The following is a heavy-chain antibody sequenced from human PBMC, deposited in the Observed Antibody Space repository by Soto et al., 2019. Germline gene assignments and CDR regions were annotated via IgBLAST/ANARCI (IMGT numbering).Heavy chain of an antibody. J-gene: IGHJ5*02. V-gene: IGHV1-18*04. Sequence: ASVKVSCKASGYTFTSYGISWVRQAPGQGLEWMGWISAYNGNTNYAQKLQGRVTMTTDTSTSTAYTELRSLRSDDTAVYYCARAVITFGGVIPNNWFDPWGQGTLVTVSS. CDR1: GYTFTSYG. CDR2: ISAYNGNT. CDR3: ARAVITFGGVIPNNWFDP. D-gene: IGHD3-16*02.